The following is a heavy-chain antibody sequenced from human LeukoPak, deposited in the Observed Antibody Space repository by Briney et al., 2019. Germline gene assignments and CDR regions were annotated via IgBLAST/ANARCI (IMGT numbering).Heavy chain of an antibody. J-gene: IGHJ4*02. CDR2: ISWNSGSI. CDR3: AKGTVTTLDY. V-gene: IGHV3-9*01. CDR1: GFTFDDYA. D-gene: IGHD4-17*01. Sequence: PGGSLRLSCAASGFTFDDYAMHWVRQAPGKGLEWVSGISWNSGSIGYADSVKGRFTISRDNAKNSLYLQMNSLRAEDTALYYCAKGTVTTLDYWGQGTLVTVSS.